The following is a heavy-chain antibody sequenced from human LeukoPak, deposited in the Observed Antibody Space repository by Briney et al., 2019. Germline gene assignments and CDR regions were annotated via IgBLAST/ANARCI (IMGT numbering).Heavy chain of an antibody. CDR1: GFTVSSDY. Sequence: GGSLRLSCAASGFTVSSDYMSWVRQAPGKGLEWVSIVYSDGTTYYADSVKGRFSASRDISKNTMSVQMNGLRPEDTAVYYCARVNYAGGFDYWGQGTLVTVSS. J-gene: IGHJ4*02. CDR2: VYSDGTT. D-gene: IGHD1-7*01. CDR3: ARVNYAGGFDY. V-gene: IGHV3-66*02.